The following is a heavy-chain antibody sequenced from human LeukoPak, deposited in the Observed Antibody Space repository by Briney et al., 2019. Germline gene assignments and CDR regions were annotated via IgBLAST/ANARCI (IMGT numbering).Heavy chain of an antibody. J-gene: IGHJ6*03. D-gene: IGHD6-13*01. CDR2: IYYSGST. V-gene: IGHV4-30-4*08. Sequence: SQTLSLTCTVSGGSISSGDYYWSWIRQPPGKGLEWIGYIYYSGSTYYNPSLKSRVTISVDTSKNQFSLKLSSVTAADTAVYYCARDSGYSSYYYYYYMDVWGKGTTVTVSS. CDR3: ARDSGYSSYYYYYYMDV. CDR1: GGSISSGDYY.